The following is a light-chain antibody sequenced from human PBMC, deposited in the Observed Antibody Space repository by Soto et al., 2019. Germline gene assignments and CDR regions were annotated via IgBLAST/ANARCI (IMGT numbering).Light chain of an antibody. CDR3: QQGYNFPRA. Sequence: DIQMTQSPSSISASVWDGGSTTFRAGQPISSWLAWYQQVPGQAPYLLIYPASTLQSGVPSRFSGSGSGTDFTLTINSLQPEDFATYYCQQGYNFPRAFGQGTKVDIK. CDR1: QPISSW. J-gene: IGKJ1*01. CDR2: PAS. V-gene: IGKV1-12*01.